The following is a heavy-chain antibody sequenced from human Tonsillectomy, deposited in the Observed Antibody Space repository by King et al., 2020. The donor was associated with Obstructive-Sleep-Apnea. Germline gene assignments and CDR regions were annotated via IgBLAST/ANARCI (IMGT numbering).Heavy chain of an antibody. J-gene: IGHJ2*01. CDR1: GFTFSNYA. CDR2: ISHDESNN. V-gene: IGHV3-30*04. CDR3: ARDRANWYFDL. Sequence: VQLVESGGGVVQPGRSLRLSCAASGFTFSNYAMHWVRQAPGKGLEWVAAISHDESNNYYADSVKGRFTISRDNSKNTLYLQVDSLTTEDTALYYCARDRANWYFDLWGRGTLVTVSS.